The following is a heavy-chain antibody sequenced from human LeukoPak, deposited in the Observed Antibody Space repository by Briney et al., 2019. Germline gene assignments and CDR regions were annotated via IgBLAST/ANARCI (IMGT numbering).Heavy chain of an antibody. V-gene: IGHV1-69*04. CDR2: IIPILGIA. D-gene: IGHD3-22*01. Sequence: GASVKVSCKASGGTFSSYTISWVRQAPGQGPEWIGRIIPILGIANYAQKFQGRVTITADKSTSTAYMELSSLRSEDTAVYYCAREEDHYYDSSGYRSYWGQGTLVTVSS. CDR3: AREEDHYYDSSGYRSY. J-gene: IGHJ4*02. CDR1: GGTFSSYT.